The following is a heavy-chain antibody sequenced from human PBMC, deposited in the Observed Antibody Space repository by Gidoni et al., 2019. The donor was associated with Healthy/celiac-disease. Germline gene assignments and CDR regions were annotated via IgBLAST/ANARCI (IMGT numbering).Heavy chain of an antibody. CDR2: ISSMSSYI. Sequence: EVQLLESVGGLVKPGGSLRLSCAASGFTFSRSSMTWVRPAPGKGLEWVSSISSMSSYIYYADSVKGRFTISRGNAKNSLYLKMNSLRDEDTAVYYCARGYSSSWYYFDYWGQGTLVTVSS. D-gene: IGHD6-13*01. CDR1: GFTFSRSS. V-gene: IGHV3-21*01. J-gene: IGHJ4*02. CDR3: ARGYSSSWYYFDY.